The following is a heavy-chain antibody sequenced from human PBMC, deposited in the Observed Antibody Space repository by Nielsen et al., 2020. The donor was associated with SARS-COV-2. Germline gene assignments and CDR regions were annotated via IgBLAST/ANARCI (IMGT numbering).Heavy chain of an antibody. Sequence: ASVKVSCKASGYSFSRYPMNWVRQAPGQGLEWMGWIDTNIGKPTPAQGFTGRFVFSSDTSVSTASLQISTLRAEDTAVYHCARENSGPGGTASYGMDPWGQGTTVTVSS. CDR3: ARENSGPGGTASYGMDP. J-gene: IGHJ6*02. V-gene: IGHV7-4-1*02. CDR1: GYSFSRYP. D-gene: IGHD3-10*01. CDR2: IDTNIGKP.